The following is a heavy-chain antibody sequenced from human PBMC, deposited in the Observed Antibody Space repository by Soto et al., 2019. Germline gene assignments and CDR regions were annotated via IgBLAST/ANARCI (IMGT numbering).Heavy chain of an antibody. V-gene: IGHV2-5*01. CDR3: AHRLPGPSGYDV. D-gene: IGHD6-13*01. CDR1: GISLTSGVVG. CDR2: IYWNDEQ. Sequence: QITLQESGPTLVKPTQTLTLTCTFSGISLTSGVVGGDWLRQPPGEALQCLALIYWNDEQYYNPSLRTRLTITRDTSKTPVVLTMTNMDPVDTAKYYCAHRLPGPSGYDVWGQGTTVTVSS. J-gene: IGHJ6*02.